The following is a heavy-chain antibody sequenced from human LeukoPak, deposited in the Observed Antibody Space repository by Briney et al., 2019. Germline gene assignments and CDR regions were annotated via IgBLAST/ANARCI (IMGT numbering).Heavy chain of an antibody. Sequence: GGSLRLSCAASGFTFSSYWMSWVRQAPGKGLEWVANIKQDGSEKYYVDSVEGRFTISRDNAKNSLYLQMNSLRAEDTAVYYCARDLRSGYYGDRWYFDYWGQGTLVTVSS. CDR1: GFTFSSYW. D-gene: IGHD3-3*01. CDR2: IKQDGSEK. CDR3: ARDLRSGYYGDRWYFDY. J-gene: IGHJ4*02. V-gene: IGHV3-7*05.